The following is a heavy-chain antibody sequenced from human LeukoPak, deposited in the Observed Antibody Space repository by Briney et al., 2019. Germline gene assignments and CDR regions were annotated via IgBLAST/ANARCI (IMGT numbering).Heavy chain of an antibody. CDR1: GFTLNNDW. J-gene: IGHJ4*02. D-gene: IGHD3-22*01. V-gene: IGHV3-74*01. Sequence: PGGSLRLSCAVSGFTLNNDWMHWVRQAPGKGLLWVSRISGDGTTTSYADSVKGRFTISRDNAKNTLYLQMDSLRAEDTAVYYCAGTWLFDYWGQGTLVTVSS. CDR3: AGTWLFDY. CDR2: ISGDGTTT.